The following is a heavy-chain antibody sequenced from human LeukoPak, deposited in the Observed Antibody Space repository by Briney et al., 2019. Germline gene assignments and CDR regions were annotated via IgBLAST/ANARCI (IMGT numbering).Heavy chain of an antibody. V-gene: IGHV3-74*01. D-gene: IGHD6-19*01. CDR1: GFTFSKYW. J-gene: IGHJ4*02. Sequence: AGGSLRLSCAASGFTFSKYWMLWVRHAPGKGVESVTRINTDGTVTTYADSMKGRFTISRDNADNTMFLQMNSVRDEDTAVYYCATKQWLAPPPDSWGQGTPVTVSS. CDR3: ATKQWLAPPPDS. CDR2: INTDGTVT.